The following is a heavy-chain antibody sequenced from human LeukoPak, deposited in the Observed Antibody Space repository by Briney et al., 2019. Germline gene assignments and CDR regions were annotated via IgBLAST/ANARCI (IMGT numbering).Heavy chain of an antibody. D-gene: IGHD3-22*01. V-gene: IGHV1-2*02. CDR1: GYTFTSYD. CDR3: ARVGGDSSGYYSSLVDY. J-gene: IGHJ4*02. CDR2: MNPNSGGT. Sequence: GASVKVSCKASGYTFTSYDINWVRQATGQGLEWMGWMNPNSGGTNYAQKFQGRVTMTRDTSISTAYMELSRLRSDDTAVYYCARVGGDSSGYYSSLVDYWGQGTLVTVSS.